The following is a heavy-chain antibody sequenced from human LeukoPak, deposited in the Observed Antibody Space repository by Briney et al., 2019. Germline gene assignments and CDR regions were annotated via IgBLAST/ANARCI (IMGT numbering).Heavy chain of an antibody. CDR1: GYTFTSYG. CDR3: ARDQWSGHGYDY. J-gene: IGHJ4*02. D-gene: IGHD3-3*01. Sequence: ASVKVSCKASGYTFTSYGVSWVRQAPGQGLEWMGWISAYNGNTNYAQKLQGRVTMTTDTSTSTTYMELRSLRSDDTAVYYCARDQWSGHGYDYWGQGTLVTVSS. V-gene: IGHV1-18*01. CDR2: ISAYNGNT.